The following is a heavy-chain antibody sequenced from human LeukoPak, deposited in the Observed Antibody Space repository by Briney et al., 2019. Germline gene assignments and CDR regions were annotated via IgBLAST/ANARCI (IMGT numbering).Heavy chain of an antibody. V-gene: IGHV4-59*01. J-gene: IGHJ5*02. Sequence: SETLSLTCTVSGGSISSYYWSWIRQPPGKGLEWIGYIYYSGSTNYNPSLKSRVTISVDTSKNQFSLKLSSVTAADTAVYYCGRGGVLLWFGESQIEFDPWGQGTLVTVSS. CDR1: GGSISSYY. D-gene: IGHD3-10*01. CDR3: GRGGVLLWFGESQIEFDP. CDR2: IYYSGST.